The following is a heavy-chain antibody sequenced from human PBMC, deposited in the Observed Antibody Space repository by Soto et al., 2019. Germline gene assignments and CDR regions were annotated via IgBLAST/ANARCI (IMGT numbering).Heavy chain of an antibody. CDR2: TYYMSKWYS. J-gene: IGHJ5*02. D-gene: IGHD5-18*01. CDR3: ARDSRLRGYSYGPDPNWFDP. V-gene: IGHV6-1*01. CDR1: GDSVSSNSAA. Sequence: PSPTRSRTCGISGDSVSSNSAAWNWIRQSPWRGLEWLGRTYYMSKWYSHDAVSVESAPTSDPDTSKNQFALQLNSVTADDTSRYYCARDSRLRGYSYGPDPNWFDPWRQGTLVTVST.